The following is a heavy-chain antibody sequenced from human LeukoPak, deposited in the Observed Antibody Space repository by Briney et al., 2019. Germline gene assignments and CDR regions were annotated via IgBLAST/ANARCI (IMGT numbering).Heavy chain of an antibody. CDR1: GYTLTELS. J-gene: IGHJ4*02. D-gene: IGHD1-26*01. Sequence: ASVKVSCKVSGYTLTELSMHWVRQAPGKGLEWMGGFDPEDGETIYAQKFQGRVTMTRDTSTSTVYMELNSLRSEDMAVYYCARSTDSGSYYYFDYWGQGTLVTVSS. CDR3: ARSTDSGSYYYFDY. V-gene: IGHV1-24*01. CDR2: FDPEDGET.